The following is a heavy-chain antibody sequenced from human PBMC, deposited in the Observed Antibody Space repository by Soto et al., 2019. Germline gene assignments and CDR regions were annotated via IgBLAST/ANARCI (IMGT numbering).Heavy chain of an antibody. D-gene: IGHD3-22*01. CDR2: ISSYNGNT. CDR3: ARSRSGYFHDAFDI. Sequence: ASVKVSCKASGYTFITYGISWVRQAPGQGLEWMGWISSYNGNTNYAQKLQGRVTMTTDTSTSTAYMELRSLRSDDTAVYYCARSRSGYFHDAFDIWGQGTMVTVSS. V-gene: IGHV1-18*01. CDR1: GYTFITYG. J-gene: IGHJ3*02.